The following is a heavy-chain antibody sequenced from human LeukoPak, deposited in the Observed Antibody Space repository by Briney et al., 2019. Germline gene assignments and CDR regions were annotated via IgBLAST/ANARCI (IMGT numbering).Heavy chain of an antibody. V-gene: IGHV4-39*07. CDR3: ARDRKYYYHMDV. CDR1: GGSMGSSSYY. D-gene: IGHD1-14*01. CDR2: IYFSGTT. J-gene: IGHJ6*03. Sequence: SETLSLTCAVSGGSMGSSSYYWGWIRQPPGKGLEWLATIYFSGTTYYNPSLKSRVTISVDTPKNQFSLNLTSLTAADTAVYYCARDRKYYYHMDVWGKGTTVTVSS.